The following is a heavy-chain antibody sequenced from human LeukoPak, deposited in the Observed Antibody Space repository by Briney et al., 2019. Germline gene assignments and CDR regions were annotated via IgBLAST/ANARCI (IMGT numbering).Heavy chain of an antibody. CDR3: ARDMGVGYGAQIDY. D-gene: IGHD5-12*01. CDR2: ISSSGSTI. CDR1: GFTLSSYE. J-gene: IGHJ4*02. Sequence: GGSLRLSCAASGFTLSSYEMNWVRQAPGKGLEWVSYISSSGSTIYYADSVKGRFTISRDNAKNSLYLQMNSLRAEDTAVYYCARDMGVGYGAQIDYWGQGTLVTVSS. V-gene: IGHV3-48*03.